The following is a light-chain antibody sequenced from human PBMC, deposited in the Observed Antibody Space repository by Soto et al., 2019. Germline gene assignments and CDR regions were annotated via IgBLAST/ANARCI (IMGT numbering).Light chain of an antibody. CDR3: QQYNNWPQT. J-gene: IGKJ1*01. CDR2: GAS. Sequence: EIVMTQSPATLSVSPGERATLSCRASQSVSSNLAWYQQKPGQAPRLLIYGASTRATDIPARFSGSGSGTEFTLTISSLKSEDFAEYHCQQYNNWPQTLGQGTKVDIK. CDR1: QSVSSN. V-gene: IGKV3-15*01.